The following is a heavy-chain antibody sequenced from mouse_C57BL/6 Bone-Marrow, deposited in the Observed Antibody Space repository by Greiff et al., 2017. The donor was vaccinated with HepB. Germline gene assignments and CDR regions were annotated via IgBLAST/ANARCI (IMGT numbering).Heavy chain of an antibody. D-gene: IGHD1-1*01. CDR3: TRAYYYGSSSFAY. J-gene: IGHJ3*01. CDR2: IYPGNSDT. CDR1: GYTFTSYW. V-gene: IGHV1-5*01. Sequence: VQLQQSGTVLARPGASVKMSCKTSGYTFTSYWMHWVKQRPGQGLEWIGAIYPGNSDTSYNQKFKGKAQLTAVTSASTAYMELSSLTNEDSAVYYCTRAYYYGSSSFAYWGQGTPVTVSA.